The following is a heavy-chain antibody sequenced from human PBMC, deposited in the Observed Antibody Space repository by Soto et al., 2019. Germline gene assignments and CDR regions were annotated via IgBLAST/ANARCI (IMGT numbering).Heavy chain of an antibody. Sequence: ETLSLTCTVSGGSISSSSYYWGWIRQPPGKGLEWIGSIYYSGSTYYNPSLKSRVTISVDTSKNQFSLKLSSVTAADTAVYYCARLDYYDSSGYYFDYWGQGTLVTVSS. CDR1: GGSISSSSYY. D-gene: IGHD3-22*01. CDR3: ARLDYYDSSGYYFDY. J-gene: IGHJ4*02. V-gene: IGHV4-39*01. CDR2: IYYSGST.